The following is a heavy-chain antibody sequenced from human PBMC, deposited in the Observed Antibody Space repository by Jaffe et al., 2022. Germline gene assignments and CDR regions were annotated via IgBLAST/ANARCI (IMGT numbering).Heavy chain of an antibody. D-gene: IGHD2-15*01. CDR1: GFTFSNAW. Sequence: EVQLVESGGGLVKPGGSLRLSCAASGFTFSNAWMSWVRQAPGKGLEWVGRIKSKTDGGTTDYAAPVKGRFTISRDDSKNTLYLQMNSLKTEDTAVYYCTTSLSGRLAYYFDYWGQGTLVTVSS. J-gene: IGHJ4*02. V-gene: IGHV3-15*01. CDR2: IKSKTDGGTT. CDR3: TTSLSGRLAYYFDY.